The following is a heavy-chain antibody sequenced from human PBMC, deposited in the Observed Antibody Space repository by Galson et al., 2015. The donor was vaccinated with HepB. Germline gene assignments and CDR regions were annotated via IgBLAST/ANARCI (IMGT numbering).Heavy chain of an antibody. J-gene: IGHJ3*02. CDR2: ISTNGATI. CDR1: DSTFSSYT. Sequence: SLRLSCAASDSTFSSYTMNWVRQTPGKGLQWVSYISTNGATIHYADSVKGRFTIARDNAKNTMWLQMNSLRAEDTAVYYCATTNFGSGAYWTFGIWGQGTLLTVSS. D-gene: IGHD4/OR15-4a*01. V-gene: IGHV3-48*04. CDR3: ATTNFGSGAYWTFGI.